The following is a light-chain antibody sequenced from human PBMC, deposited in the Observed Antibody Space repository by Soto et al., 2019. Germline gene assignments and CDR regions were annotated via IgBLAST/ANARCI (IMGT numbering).Light chain of an antibody. J-gene: IGKJ4*01. CDR2: LGS. CDR3: MRALQTPLS. V-gene: IGKV2-28*01. CDR1: QSLLHSNGYNY. Sequence: DIVMTQSPLSLPVTPGEPASISCRSSQSLLHSNGYNYLDWYLQKPGQSPQLLIYLGSNRASGVPDRFSGSGSGTDFTLNISRVEAEDVGVYYCMRALQTPLSFGGGTKVEIK.